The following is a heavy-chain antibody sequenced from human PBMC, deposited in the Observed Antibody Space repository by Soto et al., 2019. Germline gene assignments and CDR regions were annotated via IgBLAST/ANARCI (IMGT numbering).Heavy chain of an antibody. Sequence: SVKVSCKASGVTFSSCAISWVRQAPGQGLEWMGGNIPIFGTANYAQKFQGRVTITADESTSTAYMELSSLRSEDKAVYYCASGNGKDSSSWYDYYYYGMDVWGQGTTVTVSS. CDR3: ASGNGKDSSSWYDYYYYGMDV. D-gene: IGHD6-13*01. V-gene: IGHV1-69*13. J-gene: IGHJ6*02. CDR2: NIPIFGTA. CDR1: GVTFSSCA.